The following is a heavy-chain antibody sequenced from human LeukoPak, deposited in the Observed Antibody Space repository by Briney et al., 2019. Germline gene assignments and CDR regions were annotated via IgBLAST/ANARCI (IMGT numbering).Heavy chain of an antibody. D-gene: IGHD4-23*01. V-gene: IGHV1-69*13. J-gene: IGHJ4*02. CDR1: GGTFSSYA. CDR3: ARVDYGGNSGYFDY. CDR2: IIPIFGTA. Sequence: GASVKVSCKASGGTFSSYAISWVRQAPGQGLEWMGEIIPIFGTANYAQKFQGRVTITADESTSTAYMELSSLRSEDTAVYYCARVDYGGNSGYFDYWGQGTLVTVSS.